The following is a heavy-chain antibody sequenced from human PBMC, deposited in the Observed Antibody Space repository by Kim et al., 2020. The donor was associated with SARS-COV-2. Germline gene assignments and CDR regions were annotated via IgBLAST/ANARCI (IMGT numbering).Heavy chain of an antibody. CDR1: GGSISSSSYY. D-gene: IGHD3-3*01. CDR2: IYYSGST. V-gene: IGHV4-39*01. Sequence: SETLSLTCTVSGGSISSSSYYWGWIRQPPGKGLEWIGSIYYSGSTYYNPSLKSRVTISVDTSKNQFSLKLSSVTAADTAVYYCARHSLRFLEWANWFDPWAQATLPTVSS. J-gene: IGHJ5*02. CDR3: ARHSLRFLEWANWFDP.